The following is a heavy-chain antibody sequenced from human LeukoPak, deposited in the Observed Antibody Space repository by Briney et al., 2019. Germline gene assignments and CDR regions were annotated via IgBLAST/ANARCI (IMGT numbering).Heavy chain of an antibody. CDR2: INPNSGDT. J-gene: IGHJ5*02. D-gene: IGHD2-21*02. Sequence: ASVKVSCKASGYTFTSYGISWVRQAPGQGLEWMGRINPNSGDTNYAQKFQGRVTMTRDTSISTAYMELSKLRSDDTAVYYCARLVRTAYCGGDCFPWGQGTLVTVSS. CDR3: ARLVRTAYCGGDCFP. V-gene: IGHV1-2*06. CDR1: GYTFTSYG.